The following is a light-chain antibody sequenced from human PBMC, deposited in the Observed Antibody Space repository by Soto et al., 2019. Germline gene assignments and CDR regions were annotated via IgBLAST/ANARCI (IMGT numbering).Light chain of an antibody. Sequence: DIQMTQSPSTLSASVGDRVTITCRASQSISSWLAWYQQKPGKAPKLLIYKASSLESEVPSRFSGSGSGTEFTLTISSLQPDDLATYYCQQYNSFPTFGQGTKVEIK. J-gene: IGKJ1*01. CDR1: QSISSW. V-gene: IGKV1-5*03. CDR2: KAS. CDR3: QQYNSFPT.